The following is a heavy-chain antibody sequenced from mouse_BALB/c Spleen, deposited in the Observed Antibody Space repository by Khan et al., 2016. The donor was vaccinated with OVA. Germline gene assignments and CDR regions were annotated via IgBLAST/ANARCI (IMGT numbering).Heavy chain of an antibody. CDR1: GFTFSGYG. D-gene: IGHD2-14*01. CDR3: ARVYYRYDEGYWYFDV. Sequence: EVELVESRGVLVQPGGSLKLSCAASGFTFSGYGMSWVRQTPDKRLELVATINSNGITSYYPDSVKGRFTISRDNAKNTLHLQMSSLKSEDTAMYYCARVYYRYDEGYWYFDVWGAGTTVTVSS. J-gene: IGHJ1*01. V-gene: IGHV5-6-3*01. CDR2: INSNGITS.